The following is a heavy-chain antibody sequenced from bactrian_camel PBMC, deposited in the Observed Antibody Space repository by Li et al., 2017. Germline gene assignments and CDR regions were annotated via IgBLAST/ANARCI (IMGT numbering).Heavy chain of an antibody. CDR2: IESDGST. CDR1: GDTIGRYC. CDR3: ATRDGAAYNY. V-gene: IGHV3S55*01. D-gene: IGHD1*01. J-gene: IGHJ4*01. Sequence: HVQLVESGGGSVQTGGSLRLSCVASGDTIGRYCMGWFRQIPDKEREGVAGIESDGSTSYADSVKGRFTISRDNTKNMLYLQMNSLRSEDTALYYCATRDGAAYNYWGRGTQVTVS.